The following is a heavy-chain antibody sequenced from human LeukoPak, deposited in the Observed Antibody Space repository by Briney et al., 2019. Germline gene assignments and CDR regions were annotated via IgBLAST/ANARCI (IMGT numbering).Heavy chain of an antibody. CDR3: ARVRTWLDP. CDR2: ISVYDGNT. CDR1: GYTFTSFG. J-gene: IGHJ5*02. V-gene: IGHV1-18*01. Sequence: ASVKVSCKASGYTFTSFGISWVRQAPGQGLEWMGWISVYDGNTNYAQNFQGRISMTTDTSTSTAYMELRSLRSDDTAMYYCARVRTWLDPWGQGTLVPVSS.